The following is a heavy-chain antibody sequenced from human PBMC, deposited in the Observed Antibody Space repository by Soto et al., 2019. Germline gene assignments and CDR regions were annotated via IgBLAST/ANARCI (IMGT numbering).Heavy chain of an antibody. D-gene: IGHD3-3*01. V-gene: IGHV3-33*01. CDR3: ARDASYYSLWSGYYPSRNGMDV. CDR1: GFTFSSFG. J-gene: IGHJ6*02. CDR2: IWYDGSKK. Sequence: GGSQRLSCAASGFTFSSFGMHWVRQAPGKGLEWVSLIWYDGSKKSYGDSVKGQFTISRDNSRNTVYLQMNSLRADDTAVYYCARDASYYSLWSGYYPSRNGMDVWGQGTTVTVS.